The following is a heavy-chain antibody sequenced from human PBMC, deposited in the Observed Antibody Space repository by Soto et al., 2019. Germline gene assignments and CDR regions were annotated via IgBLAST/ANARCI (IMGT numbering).Heavy chain of an antibody. CDR1: GGSISSYY. V-gene: IGHV4-59*01. CDR3: ARVIYCSGGSCRGPAWFVT. Sequence: SETLSLTCTVSGGSISSYYWSWIRHPPGKGLEWIGYIYYSGSTYYNPSLKSRVTISADTSKNQFSLKLSSVTTEDTAEYYCARVIYCSGGSCRGPAWFVTWGPGTLVTVFS. D-gene: IGHD2-15*01. J-gene: IGHJ5*01. CDR2: IYYSGST.